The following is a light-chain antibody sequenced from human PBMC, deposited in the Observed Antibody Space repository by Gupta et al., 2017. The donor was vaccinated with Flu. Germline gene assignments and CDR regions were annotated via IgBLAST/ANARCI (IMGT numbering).Light chain of an antibody. V-gene: IGLV1-40*01. CDR2: GNS. J-gene: IGLJ1*01. CDR3: QSYDRSLSGFYV. Sequence: GTISCTGSSSNIGAGYDVHWYQQLPGTAPKLLIYGNSNRPSGVPDRFSGSKSGTSASLAITGLQAEDEADYYCQSYDRSLSGFYVFGTGTKV. CDR1: SSNIGAGYD.